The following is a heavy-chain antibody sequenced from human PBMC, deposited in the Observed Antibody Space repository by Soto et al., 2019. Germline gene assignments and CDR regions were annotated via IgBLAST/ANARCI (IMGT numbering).Heavy chain of an antibody. CDR3: ARDGLSGSYSDY. D-gene: IGHD1-26*01. J-gene: IGHJ4*02. CDR2: ISPYSGNT. CDR1: GYTFTSCA. V-gene: IGHV1-18*01. Sequence: QVLLVQSGAEVKKPGASVKVSCKASGYTFTSCAITWVRQAPGQGLEWMGWISPYSGNTHYPQKFQGRVTMTTDTSTNTAYMELRSLTSDDTALYYCARDGLSGSYSDYWGQGTLVTVSS.